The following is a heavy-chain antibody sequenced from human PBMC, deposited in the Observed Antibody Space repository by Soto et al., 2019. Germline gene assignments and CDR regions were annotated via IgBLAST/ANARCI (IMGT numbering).Heavy chain of an antibody. Sequence: GGSLRLSCAASGFTFSSYDMHWVRQATGKGLEWVSAIDTAGDTYYPGSVKGRFTISRENAKNSLYLQMNSLRAEDTAVYYCARGSGGTPFDYWGQGTLVTVSS. CDR1: GFTFSSYD. D-gene: IGHD3-16*01. V-gene: IGHV3-13*01. CDR3: ARGSGGTPFDY. CDR2: IDTAGDT. J-gene: IGHJ4*02.